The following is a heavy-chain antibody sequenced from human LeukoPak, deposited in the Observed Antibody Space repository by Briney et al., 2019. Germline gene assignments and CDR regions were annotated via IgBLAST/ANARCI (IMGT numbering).Heavy chain of an antibody. CDR3: ARGVVVVAATSDDAFDI. J-gene: IGHJ3*02. Sequence: ASVKVSCKASGYTFTSYGISWVRQAPGQGLEWMGWINPNSGGTNYAQKFQGRVTMTRDTSISTAYMELSRLRSDDTAVYYCARGVVVVAATSDDAFDIWGQGTMVTVSS. V-gene: IGHV1-2*02. CDR1: GYTFTSYG. D-gene: IGHD2-15*01. CDR2: INPNSGGT.